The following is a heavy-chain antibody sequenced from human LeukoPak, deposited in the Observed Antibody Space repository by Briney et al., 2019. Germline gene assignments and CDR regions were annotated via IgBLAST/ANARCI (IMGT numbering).Heavy chain of an antibody. Sequence: SETLSLTCTVSGGSISSSSYYWGWIRQPPGKGLEWIGGFHYSGSTYYNPSLKSRVIISADTSKNQFSLKLSSVTAADTAVYYCVRRFDYWGQGTLVTVSS. J-gene: IGHJ4*02. V-gene: IGHV4-39*01. CDR2: FHYSGST. CDR1: GGSISSSSYY. CDR3: VRRFDY.